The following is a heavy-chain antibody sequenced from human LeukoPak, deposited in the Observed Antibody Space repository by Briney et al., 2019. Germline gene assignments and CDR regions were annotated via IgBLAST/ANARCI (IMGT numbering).Heavy chain of an antibody. V-gene: IGHV3-9*03. CDR2: ISWNSGSI. J-gene: IGHJ4*02. D-gene: IGHD3-22*01. CDR3: AKDKTPYYDSSGYGYFDY. CDR1: GFTLDDYA. Sequence: PGGSLRLSCAASGFTLDDYAMHWVRQAPGKGLEWVSGISWNSGSIGYADSVKGRFTISRDNAKNSLYLQMNSLRAEDMALYYCAKDKTPYYDSSGYGYFDYWGQGTLVTVSS.